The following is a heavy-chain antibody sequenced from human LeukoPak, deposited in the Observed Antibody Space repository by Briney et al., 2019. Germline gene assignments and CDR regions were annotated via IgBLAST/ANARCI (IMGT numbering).Heavy chain of an antibody. Sequence: GGSLRLSCAASGFTFSSYEMNWVRQAPGKGLEWVSYISGGDTTIYYADSVRGRFTISRDNAKNSLYLQMNSLRAEDTALYYCTRGTGGSAWGQGTLVTVSS. CDR3: TRGTGGSA. CDR2: ISGGDTTI. J-gene: IGHJ5*02. CDR1: GFTFSSYE. D-gene: IGHD2-15*01. V-gene: IGHV3-48*03.